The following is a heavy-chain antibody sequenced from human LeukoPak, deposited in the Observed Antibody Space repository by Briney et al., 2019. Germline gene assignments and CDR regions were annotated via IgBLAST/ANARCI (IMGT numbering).Heavy chain of an antibody. D-gene: IGHD6-19*01. CDR1: GASITSSGYY. CDR3: ARRRYGNGWYPDY. V-gene: IGHV4-39*07. CDR2: IYHSGST. Sequence: PSETLSLTCTVSGASITSSGYYWGWIRQPPGTGLEWIGTIYHSGSTYYNPSLKSRVTMSVDNSKNQFSLILTSLTAADTAVYYCARRRYGNGWYPDYWGQGTLVTVSS. J-gene: IGHJ4*02.